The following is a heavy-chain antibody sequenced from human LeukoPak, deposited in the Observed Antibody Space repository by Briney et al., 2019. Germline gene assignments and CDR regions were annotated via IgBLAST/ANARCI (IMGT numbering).Heavy chain of an antibody. Sequence: GGSLRLSCAASGFTFSSYAMTWVRQAPDKGLEWVSAISGSDGSTYYADSVKGRFTISRDDSQNTLYLQMNSLRAEDTAVYYCAKYFASGSYYKLPHWGQGTLVTVSS. J-gene: IGHJ1*01. CDR1: GFTFSSYA. CDR3: AKYFASGSYYKLPH. D-gene: IGHD3-10*01. V-gene: IGHV3-23*01. CDR2: ISGSDGST.